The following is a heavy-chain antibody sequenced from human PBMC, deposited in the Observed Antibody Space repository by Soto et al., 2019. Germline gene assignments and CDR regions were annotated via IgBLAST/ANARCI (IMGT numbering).Heavy chain of an antibody. CDR2: IYHSGST. CDR1: GGSISSGGYS. Sequence: TLSLTCAVSGGSISSGGYSWGWIRQPPGKGLEWIGYIYHSGSTYYNPSLKSRVTISVDRSKNQFSLKLSSVTAADTAVYYCARRYGGNFDYWGQGTLVTVSS. J-gene: IGHJ4*02. V-gene: IGHV4-30-2*02. D-gene: IGHD1-26*01. CDR3: ARRYGGNFDY.